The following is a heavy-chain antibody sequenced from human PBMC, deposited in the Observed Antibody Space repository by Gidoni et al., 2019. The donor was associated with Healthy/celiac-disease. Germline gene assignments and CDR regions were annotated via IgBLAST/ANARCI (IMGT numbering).Heavy chain of an antibody. CDR1: GGSFSGYY. CDR3: ARGNPPSFRLLSPHRWFDP. J-gene: IGHJ5*02. Sequence: QVQLQQWGAGLLKPSETLSLTCAVYGGSFSGYYWSWIRQPPGKGLEWIGEINHSGSTNYNPSLKSRVTISVDTSKNQFSLKLSSVTAADTAVYYCARGNPPSFRLLSPHRWFDPWGQGTLVTVSS. D-gene: IGHD3-10*01. CDR2: INHSGST. V-gene: IGHV4-34*01.